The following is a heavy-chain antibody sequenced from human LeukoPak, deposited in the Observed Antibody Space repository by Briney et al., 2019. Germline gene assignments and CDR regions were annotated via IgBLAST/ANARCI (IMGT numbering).Heavy chain of an antibody. J-gene: IGHJ4*02. D-gene: IGHD6-19*01. Sequence: GGSLRLSCAASGFTFDDYAMHWVRQAPGKGLEWVSGISWNSGSIGCADSVKGRFTISRDNAKNSLYLQMNSLRAEDTALYYCAKEAYSSGWYYFDYWGQGTLVTVSS. CDR1: GFTFDDYA. V-gene: IGHV3-9*01. CDR2: ISWNSGSI. CDR3: AKEAYSSGWYYFDY.